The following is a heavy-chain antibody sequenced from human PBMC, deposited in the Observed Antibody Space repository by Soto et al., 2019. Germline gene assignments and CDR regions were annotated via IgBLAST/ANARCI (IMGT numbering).Heavy chain of an antibody. CDR3: ARKRRGTYSSSPFDY. Sequence: SETLSLTXAVYGGSFNVYYWSWVRQPPGKGLEWIGEVNHSGSASYSPSLKSRATISVETSKNQFSLKLSSVTAADTAVYYCARKRRGTYSSSPFDYWGQGTLVTVSS. V-gene: IGHV4-34*01. CDR2: VNHSGSA. CDR1: GGSFNVYY. D-gene: IGHD6-6*01. J-gene: IGHJ4*02.